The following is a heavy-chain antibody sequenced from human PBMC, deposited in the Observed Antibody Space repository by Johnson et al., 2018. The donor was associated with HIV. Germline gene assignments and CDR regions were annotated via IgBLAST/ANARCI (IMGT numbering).Heavy chain of an antibody. D-gene: IGHD6-6*01. Sequence: QEKLVESGGGVVQPGRSLRLSCAASGFTFSSYAMHWVRQAPGKGLEWVSRIRGSGGSTYYADSVKGRFTISRDNSKNTLYLQMNSLRAEDTAVYYCARDGSQLADAFDIWGQGTMVTVSS. CDR3: ARDGSQLADAFDI. V-gene: IGHV3-64*04. J-gene: IGHJ3*02. CDR1: GFTFSSYA. CDR2: IRGSGGST.